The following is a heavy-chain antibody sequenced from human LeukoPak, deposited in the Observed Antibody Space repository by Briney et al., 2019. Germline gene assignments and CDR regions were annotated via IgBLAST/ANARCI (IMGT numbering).Heavy chain of an antibody. CDR1: GFTFSSYA. J-gene: IGHJ4*02. Sequence: PGGSLRLSCAASGFTFSSYAMSWVRQAPGKGLEWVSAISGSGGSTYYADSMKGRFTISRDNSKNTLYLQMNSLRAEDTAVYYCAKANGIAVAGFDYWGQGTLVTVSS. V-gene: IGHV3-23*01. CDR3: AKANGIAVAGFDY. CDR2: ISGSGGST. D-gene: IGHD6-19*01.